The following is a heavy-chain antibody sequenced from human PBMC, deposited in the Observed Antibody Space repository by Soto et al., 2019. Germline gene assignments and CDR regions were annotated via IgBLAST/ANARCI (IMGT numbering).Heavy chain of an antibody. Sequence: QVQLVQSGAEVKTPGASVKVSCKAYGYTFTTYIFSWVRQAPGHGLEWMGWISAYDGKTNYAQKVKARVTMTTDKATSTAYMDLRGPRADDTAVYYCATSGRDTTHRYVLWGQGTLVSVSS. CDR3: ATSGRDTTHRYVL. CDR2: ISAYDGKT. V-gene: IGHV1-18*01. D-gene: IGHD3-16*01. CDR1: GYTFTTYI. J-gene: IGHJ1*01.